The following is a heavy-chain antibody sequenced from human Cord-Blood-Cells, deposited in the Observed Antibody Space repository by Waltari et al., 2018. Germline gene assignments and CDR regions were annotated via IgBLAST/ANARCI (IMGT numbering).Heavy chain of an antibody. CDR1: GFTFSSYS. V-gene: IGHV3-21*01. J-gene: IGHJ6*03. Sequence: AASGFTFSSYSMNWVRPAPGKGLEWVSSISSSSSYIYYADSVKGRFTISRDNAKNSLYLQMNSLRAEDTAVYYCARDWGYYDSSGYYYYYYYMDVWGKGTTVTVSS. CDR2: ISSSSSYI. D-gene: IGHD3-22*01. CDR3: ARDWGYYDSSGYYYYYYYMDV.